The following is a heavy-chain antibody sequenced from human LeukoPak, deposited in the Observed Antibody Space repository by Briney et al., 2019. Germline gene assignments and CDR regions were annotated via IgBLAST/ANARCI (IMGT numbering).Heavy chain of an antibody. CDR2: IIPIFGTA. CDR1: GGTFSSYA. CDR3: ARSYAFGVVYYYYYMDV. V-gene: IGHV1-69*05. Sequence: SVKVSCKASGGTFSSYAISWVRQAPGQGLEWMGGIIPIFGTANYAQKFQGRVTITTDESMSTAYMELSSLRSEDTAVYYCARSYAFGVVYYYYYMDVWGKGTTVTVSS. J-gene: IGHJ6*03. D-gene: IGHD3-3*01.